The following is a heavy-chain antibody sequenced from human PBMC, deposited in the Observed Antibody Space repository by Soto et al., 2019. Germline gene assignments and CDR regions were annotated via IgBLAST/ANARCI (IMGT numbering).Heavy chain of an antibody. CDR1: GLTFSRYA. CDR2: IGGSGGTR. D-gene: IGHD2-2*01. Sequence: EVQLLESGGGLIQPGGSLRLSCAASGLTFSRYAMNWVRQAPGRGLEGVSVIGGSGGTRYYADSVKGRFTISRDNSKGILYLQMNSLRADDTAVYYCAKDPYPVVVVPAANGMDVWGQGTTVTVSS. J-gene: IGHJ6*02. CDR3: AKDPYPVVVVPAANGMDV. V-gene: IGHV3-23*01.